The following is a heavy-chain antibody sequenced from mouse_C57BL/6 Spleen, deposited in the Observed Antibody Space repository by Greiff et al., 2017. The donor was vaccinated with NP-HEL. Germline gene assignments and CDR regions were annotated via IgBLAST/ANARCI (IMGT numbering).Heavy chain of an antibody. J-gene: IGHJ2*01. CDR2: IRSKSSNYAT. Sequence: EVQLVESGGGLVQPKGSLKLSCAASGFTFNTYAMHWVRQAPGKGLEWVARIRSKSSNYATYYADSVKDRFTISRDDSQSMLYLQMNNLKTEDTAMYYCVREGVYYYGSSYEYFDYWGQGTTLTVSS. CDR1: GFTFNTYA. V-gene: IGHV10-3*01. D-gene: IGHD1-1*01. CDR3: VREGVYYYGSSYEYFDY.